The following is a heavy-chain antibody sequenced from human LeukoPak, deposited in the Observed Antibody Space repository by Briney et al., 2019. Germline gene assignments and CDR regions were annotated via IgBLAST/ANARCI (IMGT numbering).Heavy chain of an antibody. D-gene: IGHD2-2*01. J-gene: IGHJ4*02. CDR1: GYTFTSYG. Sequence: ASVTVSCKASGYTFTSYGISWVRQAPGQGLEWMGWISAYNGNTNYAQKLQGRVTMTTDTSTSTAYMELRSLRSDDTAVYYCASIYCSSTSCHGPVDYWGQGTLVTVSS. CDR2: ISAYNGNT. CDR3: ASIYCSSTSCHGPVDY. V-gene: IGHV1-18*04.